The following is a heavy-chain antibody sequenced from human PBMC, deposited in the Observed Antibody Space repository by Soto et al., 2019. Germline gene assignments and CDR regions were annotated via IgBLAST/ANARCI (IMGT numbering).Heavy chain of an antibody. Sequence: PGGSLRLSCAASGFTFSGHGIHWVRQAPGKEQEWVAVISYDGLNKFYADSVKGRFTISRDNYKDTLDLKMNRLRNKEPAVYYSSKCPGSDFWSWLDFWGQGSVVTVSS. CDR3: SKCPGSDFWSWLDF. CDR1: GFTFSGHG. J-gene: IGHJ5*01. V-gene: IGHV3-30*18. D-gene: IGHD3-3*01. CDR2: ISYDGLNK.